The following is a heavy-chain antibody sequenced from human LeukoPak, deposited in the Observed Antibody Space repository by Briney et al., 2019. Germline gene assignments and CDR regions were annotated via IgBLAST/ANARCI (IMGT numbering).Heavy chain of an antibody. V-gene: IGHV3-11*01. J-gene: IGHJ6*02. CDR1: GFTFSDYY. CDR3: ARERANGRSPPHGMDV. CDR2: ISSSGSTI. D-gene: IGHD1-26*01. Sequence: GGSLRLSCAASGFTFSDYYMSWIRQAPGKGLEWVSYISSSGSTIYYADSVKGRFTISRDNAKNSLYLQMKSLRAEDTAVYYCARERANGRSPPHGMDVWGQGTTVTVSS.